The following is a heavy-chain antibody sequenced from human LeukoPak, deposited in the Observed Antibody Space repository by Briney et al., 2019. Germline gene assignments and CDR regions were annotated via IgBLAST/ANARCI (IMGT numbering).Heavy chain of an antibody. V-gene: IGHV1-69*05. CDR1: GGTFSSYA. J-gene: IGHJ3*02. D-gene: IGHD3-22*01. CDR2: IIPIFGTA. Sequence: ASVKVSCKASGGTFSSYAISWVRQAPGQGLEWMGGIIPIFGTANYAQKFQGRVTITTDESTSTAYMELSSLRSEDTAVYYCARERYYYDSSGPHAFDIWGQGTMVTVSS. CDR3: ARERYYYDSSGPHAFDI.